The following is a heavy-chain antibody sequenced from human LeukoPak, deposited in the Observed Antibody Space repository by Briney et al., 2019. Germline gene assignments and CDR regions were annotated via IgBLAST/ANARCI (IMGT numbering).Heavy chain of an antibody. V-gene: IGHV5-51*07. CDR1: CCSIPTCY. Sequence: STHAFCCSIPTCYSAWWHRIPGKRPGCIGLVYPDESNIRHSPSIQGQGTISADKSISTAYLQWGSLQASDTAMYSCARPPSRRYSSSFEYWGQGTVVTVSS. CDR3: ARPPSRRYSSSFEY. CDR2: VYPDESNI. J-gene: IGHJ4*02. D-gene: IGHD2-15*01.